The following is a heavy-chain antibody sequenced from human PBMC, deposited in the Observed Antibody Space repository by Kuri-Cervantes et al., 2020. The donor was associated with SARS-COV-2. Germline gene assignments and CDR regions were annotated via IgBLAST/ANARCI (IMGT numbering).Heavy chain of an antibody. CDR3: AKDIGVVPAASTLAWFDP. V-gene: IGHV4-34*01. D-gene: IGHD2-2*01. CDR1: YGTLTGYQ. J-gene: IGHJ5*02. Sequence: SETLSLTCALYYGTLTGYQWSWIRQPPGKGLEWIGGINHRGDTYYNPSLEGRVTISVDTSKNQFSLKLSSVTAADTAVYYCAKDIGVVPAASTLAWFDPWGQGTLVTVSS. CDR2: INHRGDT.